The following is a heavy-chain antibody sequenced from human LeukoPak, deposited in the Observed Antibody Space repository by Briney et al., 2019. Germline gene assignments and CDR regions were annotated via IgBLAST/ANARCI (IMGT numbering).Heavy chain of an antibody. CDR1: GFIFNIHG. D-gene: IGHD2-21*02. V-gene: IGHV3-33*01. CDR3: ARDVVVTAVPDGMDV. J-gene: IGHJ6*02. Sequence: GGSLRLSCVVSGFIFNIHGMHWVRQAPGKGPGWVAAIWYDGSNQYYADSVKGRFIISRDNSKNTLFLEMTSLRVEDTAVYYCARDVVVTAVPDGMDVWGQGTTVIVSS. CDR2: IWYDGSNQ.